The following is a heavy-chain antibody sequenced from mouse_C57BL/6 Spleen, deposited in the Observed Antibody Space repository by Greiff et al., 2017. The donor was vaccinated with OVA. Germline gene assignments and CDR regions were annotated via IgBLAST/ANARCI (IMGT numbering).Heavy chain of an antibody. D-gene: IGHD2-2*01. J-gene: IGHJ1*03. CDR2: IDPEDGDT. CDR1: GFNIKDYY. V-gene: IGHV14-2*01. CDR3: ARGSTMVTTGDWYFYV. Sequence: EVQLQQSGAELVKPGASVKLSCTASGFNIKDYYMHWVKQRTEQGLEWIGRIDPEDGDTKYAPKFQGKATITADTSSNTAYLQLSSLTSEDTAVYYCARGSTMVTTGDWYFYVWGRGTTVTGSS.